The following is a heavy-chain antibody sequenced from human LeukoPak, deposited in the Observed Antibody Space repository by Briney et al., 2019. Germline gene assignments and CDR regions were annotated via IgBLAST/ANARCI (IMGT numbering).Heavy chain of an antibody. V-gene: IGHV4-59*01. J-gene: IGHJ4*02. D-gene: IGHD5-12*01. CDR3: ARRDGYNSLDY. CDR2: IYYSGST. Sequence: SQTLSLTCAVSGGSISSYYWSWIRQPPGKGLEWIGYIYYSGSTNYNPSLKSRVTISVDTSKNQFSLKLSSVTAADTAVYYCARRDGYNSLDYWGQGTLVTVSS. CDR1: GGSISSYY.